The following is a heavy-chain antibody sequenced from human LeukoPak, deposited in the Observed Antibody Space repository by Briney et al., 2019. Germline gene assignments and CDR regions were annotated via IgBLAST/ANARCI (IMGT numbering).Heavy chain of an antibody. CDR3: ARVEAADPSGAFDI. CDR1: GGSISSYY. V-gene: IGHV4-4*07. Sequence: SETLSLTCTVSGGSISSYYWSWIRQPAGEGLEWIGRIYTSGSTNYNPSLKSRVTMSVDTSKNQFSLKLSSVTAADTAVYYCARVEAADPSGAFDIWGQGTMVTVSS. D-gene: IGHD6-13*01. CDR2: IYTSGST. J-gene: IGHJ3*02.